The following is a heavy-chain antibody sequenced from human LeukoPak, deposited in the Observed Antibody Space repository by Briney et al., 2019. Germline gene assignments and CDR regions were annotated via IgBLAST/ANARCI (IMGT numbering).Heavy chain of an antibody. V-gene: IGHV4-39*01. CDR2: IYYSGST. CDR1: GGSISTSSYF. J-gene: IGHJ4*02. D-gene: IGHD3-22*01. CDR3: ARHYFGKTYYYDSSGYYYDY. Sequence: SETLSLTCSVSGGSISTSSYFWDWIRPPPGKGLEWIGSIYYSGSTYYNPSLKSRVTISVDTSKNQFSLKLSSVTAADTAVYYCARHYFGKTYYYDSSGYYYDYWGQGTLVTVSS.